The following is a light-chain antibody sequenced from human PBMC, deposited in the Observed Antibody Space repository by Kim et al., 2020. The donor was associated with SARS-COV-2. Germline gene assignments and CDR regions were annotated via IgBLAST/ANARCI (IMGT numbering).Light chain of an antibody. CDR1: QGISIH. Sequence: SASVGDSVTIPCRASQGISIHLAWFQQRPGKAPKTLVYSASTLESGVPSKSSGSGSGTDFTLTINSLQPEDSATYYCQEYVTYPYTFGQGTKLEI. J-gene: IGKJ2*01. CDR2: SAS. CDR3: QEYVTYPYT. V-gene: IGKV1-16*02.